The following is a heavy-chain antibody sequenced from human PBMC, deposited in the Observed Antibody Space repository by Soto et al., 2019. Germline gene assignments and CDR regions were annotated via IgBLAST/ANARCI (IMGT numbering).Heavy chain of an antibody. CDR2: ISSYNGNT. CDR3: ARGGYTHGYGF. D-gene: IGHD5-18*01. V-gene: IGHV1-18*01. CDR1: GYTFTSYD. J-gene: IGHJ4*02. Sequence: ASVKVSCKASGYTFTSYDISWVRQAPGQGLEWMGWISSYNGNTNYAQKVQGRVTMTTDTSTTTAYMELRSLRSDDTAVYYCARGGYTHGYGFWGQGTLVTVSS.